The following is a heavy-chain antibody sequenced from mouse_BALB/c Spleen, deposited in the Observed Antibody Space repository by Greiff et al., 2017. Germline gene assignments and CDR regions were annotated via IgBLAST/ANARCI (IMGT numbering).Heavy chain of an antibody. V-gene: IGHV2-9*02. CDR1: GFSLTSYG. CDR3: AREYSSYYAMDY. Sequence: VMLVESGPGLVAPSQSLSITCTVSGFSLTSYGVHWVRQPPGKGLEWLGVIWAGGSTNYNSALMSRLSISKDNSKSQVFLKMNSLQTDDTAMYYCAREYSSYYAMDYWGQGTSVTVSS. J-gene: IGHJ4*01. D-gene: IGHD1-1*01. CDR2: IWAGGST.